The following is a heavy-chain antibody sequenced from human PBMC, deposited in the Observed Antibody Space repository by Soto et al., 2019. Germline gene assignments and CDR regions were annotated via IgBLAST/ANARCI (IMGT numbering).Heavy chain of an antibody. CDR3: ARNSDCSGGSCYPAEIYGMDV. CDR2: INPNSGGT. Sequence: ASVKVSCKASGYTFTGYYMHWVRQAPGQGLEWMGWINPNSGGTNYAQKFQGWVTMTRDTSISTAYMELSRLRSDDTAVYYCARNSDCSGGSCYPAEIYGMDVWGQGTTVTVSS. D-gene: IGHD2-15*01. J-gene: IGHJ6*02. CDR1: GYTFTGYY. V-gene: IGHV1-2*04.